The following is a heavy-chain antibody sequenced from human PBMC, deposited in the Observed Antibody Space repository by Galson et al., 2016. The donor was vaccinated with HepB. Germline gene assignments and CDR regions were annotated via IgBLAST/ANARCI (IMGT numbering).Heavy chain of an antibody. CDR3: AREIGRGRGGRYNWFDH. V-gene: IGHV1-46*01. CDR1: GYIFSSSY. Sequence: SVKVSCKASGYIFSSSYMHWVRQVPGQGLDWMGIINPNDGYTNYAQKFQGRVTITKNTSTSTFYIELNSLRREDTAVYYCAREIGRGRGGRYNWFDHRGQGTLVTVSS. D-gene: IGHD2-15*01. J-gene: IGHJ5*02. CDR2: INPNDGYT.